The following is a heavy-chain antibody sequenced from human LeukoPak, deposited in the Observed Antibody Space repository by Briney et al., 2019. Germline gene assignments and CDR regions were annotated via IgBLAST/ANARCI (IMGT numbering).Heavy chain of an antibody. Sequence: PGGSLRLSCAASGFIFTNYAMSWVRQAPGKGLEWVANIKQDGSEKYYVDSVKGRFTISRDNAKNSLYLQMNSLRAEDTAVYYCARVVVATIIEHLYYFDYWGQGTLVTVSS. D-gene: IGHD5-12*01. V-gene: IGHV3-7*01. CDR3: ARVVVATIIEHLYYFDY. CDR1: GFIFTNYA. J-gene: IGHJ4*02. CDR2: IKQDGSEK.